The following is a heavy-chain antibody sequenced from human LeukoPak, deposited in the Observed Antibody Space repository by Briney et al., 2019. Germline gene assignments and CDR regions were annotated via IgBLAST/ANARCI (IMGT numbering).Heavy chain of an antibody. CDR1: GYTFTSYD. Sequence: GASVKVSCKASGYTFTSYDINWVRQATGQGLEWMGWMNPNSGNTGYAQKFQDRVTMTRNTSISTAYMELSSLRSEDTAVYYCARGFFRYYGSGSYYNLFGMFDPWGQGTLVTVSS. D-gene: IGHD3-10*01. J-gene: IGHJ5*02. CDR2: MNPNSGNT. CDR3: ARGFFRYYGSGSYYNLFGMFDP. V-gene: IGHV1-8*01.